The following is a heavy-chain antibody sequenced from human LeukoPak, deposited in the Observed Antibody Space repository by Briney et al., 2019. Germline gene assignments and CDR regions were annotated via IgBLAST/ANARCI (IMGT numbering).Heavy chain of an antibody. CDR1: GFTFSSYE. V-gene: IGHV3-48*03. J-gene: IGHJ4*02. Sequence: GGSLRLSCAASGFTFSSYEMNWVRQAPEKGREWVSYISSSGSTIYYADSVKGRFTISRDNAKNSLYLQMNSLRAEDTAVYYCARVGWEPLAFDYWGQGTLVTVSS. CDR2: ISSSGSTI. CDR3: ARVGWEPLAFDY. D-gene: IGHD1-26*01.